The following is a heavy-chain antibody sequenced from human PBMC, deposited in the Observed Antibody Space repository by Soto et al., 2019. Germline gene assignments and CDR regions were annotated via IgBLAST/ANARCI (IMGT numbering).Heavy chain of an antibody. D-gene: IGHD3-16*01. CDR3: ANDRRRGSYVYDGFDM. V-gene: IGHV3-30*18. J-gene: IGHJ3*02. CDR2: ISYDESKK. CDR1: RLTFSSYG. Sequence: QVQLVESGGGVVQPGMSLRLSCGASRLTFSSYGMHWVRQAPGKGLGWVALISYDESKKYYADSVKGRFTISRDNSKNTMYLQMYSLRAEDTAVYYCANDRRRGSYVYDGFDMWGQGTMVTVSS.